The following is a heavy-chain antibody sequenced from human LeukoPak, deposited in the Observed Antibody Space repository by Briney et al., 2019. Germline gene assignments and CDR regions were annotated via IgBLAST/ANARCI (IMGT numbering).Heavy chain of an antibody. CDR3: ARVVVPAIHGLDY. CDR1: GSTFSNYA. CDR2: MSYDGYNK. J-gene: IGHJ4*02. Sequence: GRSLRLSCAAPGSTFSNYAMHWVRQAPGKGLEWVAVMSYDGYNKYYADSVKGRFTISRDNSKNTLYLQMNSLRAEDTAVYYCARVVVPAIHGLDYWGQGTLVTVSS. V-gene: IGHV3-30*04. D-gene: IGHD2-21*02.